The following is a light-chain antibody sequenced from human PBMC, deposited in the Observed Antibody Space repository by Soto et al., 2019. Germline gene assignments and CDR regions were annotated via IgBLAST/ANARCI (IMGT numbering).Light chain of an antibody. CDR3: QQRFIWPPIT. Sequence: EIVLTQSPATLSLSPGETATLSCRASQSVVTYLAWYQQKPGQAPRLLIYDASNRAAGIPARFSGSGSGTDFTLTISSIAPEDFAVYYCQQRFIWPPITFGQGTRLEIK. J-gene: IGKJ5*01. V-gene: IGKV3-11*01. CDR2: DAS. CDR1: QSVVTY.